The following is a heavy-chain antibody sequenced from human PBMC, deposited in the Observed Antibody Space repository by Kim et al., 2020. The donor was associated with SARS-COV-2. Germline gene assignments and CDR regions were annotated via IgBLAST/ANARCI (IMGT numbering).Heavy chain of an antibody. V-gene: IGHV3-30-3*01. CDR2: ISYDASNK. J-gene: IGHJ4*02. CDR1: GFTFSSYA. CDR3: ARDFTPPAYSSSPHYFVY. D-gene: IGHD6-6*01. Sequence: GGSLRLSCAASGFTFSSYAMHWVRQAPGKGLEWVAVISYDASNKYYADSVKGRFTISRDNSKNTLYLQMNSLRAEDAAVYYCARDFTPPAYSSSPHYFVYWGQGTLVTVSS.